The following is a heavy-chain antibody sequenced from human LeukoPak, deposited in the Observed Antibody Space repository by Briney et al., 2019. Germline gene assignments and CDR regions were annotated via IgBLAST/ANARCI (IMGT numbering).Heavy chain of an antibody. CDR3: ASGGNYDFWSGPNPPLDY. V-gene: IGHV4-39*07. CDR2: IYYSGST. D-gene: IGHD3-3*01. CDR1: GGSISSSSYY. J-gene: IGHJ4*02. Sequence: SETLSLTCTVSGGSISSSSYYWGWIRQPPGKGLEWIGSIYYSGSTYYNPSLKSRVTISVDTSKNQFSLKLSSVTAADTAVYYCASGGNYDFWSGPNPPLDYWGQGTLVTVSS.